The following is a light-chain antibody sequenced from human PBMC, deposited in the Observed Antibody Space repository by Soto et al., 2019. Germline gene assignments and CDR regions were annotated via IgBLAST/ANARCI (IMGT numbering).Light chain of an antibody. CDR2: AAS. CDR1: QSISSS. J-gene: IGKJ1*01. CDR3: QQTYGAPPWT. V-gene: IGKV1-39*01. Sequence: DIQMTQSPSSLSASVGDRVTINCRASQSISSSLNWYQQKPGRAPKLLIYAASSLESGVPSRFXGSGFGTDFTLTISSLQPEDFATYYCQQTYGAPPWTFGHGTKVEVK.